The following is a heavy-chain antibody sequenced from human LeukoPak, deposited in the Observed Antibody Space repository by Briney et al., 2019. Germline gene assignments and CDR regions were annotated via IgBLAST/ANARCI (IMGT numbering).Heavy chain of an antibody. D-gene: IGHD6-13*01. CDR2: INPNSGGT. V-gene: IGHV1-2*02. CDR1: GYTFTGYY. J-gene: IGHJ5*02. Sequence: ASVKVSCKASGYTFTGYYMHWVRQAPGQGLEWMGWINPNSGGTNYAQKFQGRVTMTRDTSISTAYMELSRPRSDDTAVYYCARDYGGVYSSNWFDPWGQGTLVTVSS. CDR3: ARDYGGVYSSNWFDP.